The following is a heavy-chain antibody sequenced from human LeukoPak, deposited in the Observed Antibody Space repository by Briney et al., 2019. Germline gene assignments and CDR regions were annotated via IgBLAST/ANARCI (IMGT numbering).Heavy chain of an antibody. CDR1: GGSVSSGSYY. D-gene: IGHD1-7*01. CDR3: ARVGTGTRSPYYGMDV. Sequence: SETLSLTCTVSGGSVSSGSYYWSWIRQPPGKGLEWIGYIYYSGSTNYNPSLESRVTISVDTSKNQFSLKLSSVTAADTAVYYCARVGTGTRSPYYGMDVWGQGTTVTVSS. J-gene: IGHJ6*02. V-gene: IGHV4-61*01. CDR2: IYYSGST.